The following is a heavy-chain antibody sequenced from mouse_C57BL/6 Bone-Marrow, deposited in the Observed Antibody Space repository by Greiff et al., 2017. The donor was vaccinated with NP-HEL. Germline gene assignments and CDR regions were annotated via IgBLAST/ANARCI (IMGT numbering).Heavy chain of an antibody. V-gene: IGHV7-1*01. Sequence: EVMLVESGGGLVQSGRSLRLSCATSGFTFSDFYMEWVRQAPGKGLEWIAASRNKANDYTTEYSASVKGRFIVSRDTSQSILYLQMNALRAEDTAIYYCARDDSDAMDYWGQGTSVTVSS. CDR3: ARDDSDAMDY. J-gene: IGHJ4*01. CDR2: SRNKANDYTT. CDR1: GFTFSDFY. D-gene: IGHD3-1*01.